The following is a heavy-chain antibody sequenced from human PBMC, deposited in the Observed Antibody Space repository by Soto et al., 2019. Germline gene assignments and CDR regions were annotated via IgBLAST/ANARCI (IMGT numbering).Heavy chain of an antibody. V-gene: IGHV3-30-3*01. CDR1: GFTFSSYA. Sequence: PGGSLRLSCAASGFTFSSYAMHWVRQAPGKGLEWVAVISYDGSNKYYADSVKGRFTISRDNSKNTLYLQMNSLRAEDTAVYYCARGLSWSGWSAGYCDYWGQGTLVTVSS. CDR2: ISYDGSNK. D-gene: IGHD6-19*01. J-gene: IGHJ4*02. CDR3: ARGLSWSGWSAGYCDY.